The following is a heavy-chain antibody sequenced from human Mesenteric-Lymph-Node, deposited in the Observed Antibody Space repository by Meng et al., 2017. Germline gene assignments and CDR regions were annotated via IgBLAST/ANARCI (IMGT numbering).Heavy chain of an antibody. CDR2: VKNRPNRYTT. J-gene: IGHJ4*02. V-gene: IGHV3-72*01. CDR1: GLTFSDPI. CDR3: ARAYNFAFDY. D-gene: IGHD1-1*01. Sequence: EVQLGEAGGGLVQPGGSLRLSCAASGLTFSDPIMYWVRQAPGKGLEWVGRVKNRPNRYTTEYAASVRGRFSISRDDSKNSVYLQMNSLKTEDTAVYYCARAYNFAFDYWGQGTLVTVSS.